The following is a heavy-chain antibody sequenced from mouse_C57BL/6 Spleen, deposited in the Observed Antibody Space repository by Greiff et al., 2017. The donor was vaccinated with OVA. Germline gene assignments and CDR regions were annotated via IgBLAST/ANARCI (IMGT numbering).Heavy chain of an antibody. CDR3: ARGGSNYVYFDY. CDR1: GYSITSGYY. J-gene: IGHJ2*01. V-gene: IGHV3-6*01. CDR2: ISYDGSN. D-gene: IGHD1-1*01. Sequence: EVKLVESGPGLVKPSQSLSLTCSVTGYSITSGYYWNWIRQFPGNKLEWMGNISYDGSNNYNPSLKNRIPITRDTSKNQFFLKFNSVTTEDTATYYCARGGSNYVYFDYWGQGTTLTVSS.